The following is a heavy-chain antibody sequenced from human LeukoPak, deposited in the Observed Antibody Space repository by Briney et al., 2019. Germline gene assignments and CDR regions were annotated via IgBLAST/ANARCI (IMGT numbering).Heavy chain of an antibody. CDR1: GYTFTGYY. Sequence: ASAKVSRKASGYTFTGYYMHWARQAPGQGLEWMGWINPNSGGTNYAQKFQGRVTMTRDTSISTAYMELSRLRSDDTAVYYCARGGDYYDSTVLPDAFDIWGQGTMVTVSS. CDR3: ARGGDYYDSTVLPDAFDI. V-gene: IGHV1-2*02. D-gene: IGHD3-22*01. CDR2: INPNSGGT. J-gene: IGHJ3*02.